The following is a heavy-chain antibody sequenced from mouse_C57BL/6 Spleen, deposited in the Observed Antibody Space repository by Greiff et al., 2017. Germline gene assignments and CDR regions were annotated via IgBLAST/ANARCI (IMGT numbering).Heavy chain of an antibody. J-gene: IGHJ4*01. CDR2: IHPNSGST. CDR1: GYTFTSYW. D-gene: IGHD2-1*01. CDR3: AREGGNPYAMDY. V-gene: IGHV1-64*01. Sequence: VQLQQPGAELVKPGASVKLSCKASGYTFTSYWMHWVKQRPGQGLEWIGMIHPNSGSTNYNEKFKSKATLTVDKSSSTAYMQLSSLTAEDSAVYYCAREGGNPYAMDYWGQGTSVTVSS.